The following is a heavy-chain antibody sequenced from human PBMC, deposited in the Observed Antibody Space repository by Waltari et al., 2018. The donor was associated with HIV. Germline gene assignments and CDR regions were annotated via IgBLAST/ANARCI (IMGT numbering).Heavy chain of an antibody. D-gene: IGHD3-10*01. J-gene: IGHJ5*02. Sequence: QVQLVQSGAEVKKPGASVKVSCKASGYTFTGYYMHWARQAPGQGLEWMGWINPNSGGTNYAKKFQGRVTMTRDTSISTAYMELSRLRSDDTAVYYCARGPPYYYGLGSPGGGWFDPWGQGTLVTVSS. CDR2: INPNSGGT. CDR1: GYTFTGYY. CDR3: ARGPPYYYGLGSPGGGWFDP. V-gene: IGHV1-2*02.